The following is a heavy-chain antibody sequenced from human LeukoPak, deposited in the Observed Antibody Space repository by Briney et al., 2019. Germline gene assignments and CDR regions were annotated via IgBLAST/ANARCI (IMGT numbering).Heavy chain of an antibody. CDR2: ISASTGTT. CDR1: GFTFSRLD. J-gene: IGHJ4*02. V-gene: IGHV3-23*01. Sequence: GGSLRLSCAASGFTFSRLDMTWVRQAPGKGLEWVSVISASTGTTYYADSVKGRFIISRDNSKDTLYLQMNSLRAEDTAVYYCAKGSWCDYWGQGSLVTVSS. D-gene: IGHD6-13*01. CDR3: AKGSWCDY.